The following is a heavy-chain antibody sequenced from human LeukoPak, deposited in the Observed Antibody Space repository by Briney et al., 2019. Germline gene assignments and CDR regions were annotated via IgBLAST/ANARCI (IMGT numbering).Heavy chain of an antibody. CDR1: GGSISSYY. D-gene: IGHD3-22*01. J-gene: IGHJ5*02. CDR2: IYYSGST. CDR3: ARGKYYYDSSNNWFDP. Sequence: SETLSLTCTVSGGSISSYYWSWIRQPPGKGLEWIGYIYYSGSTNYNPSLKSRVTISVDTSKNQFSLKLSSVTAADTAVYYCARGKYYYDSSNNWFDPWGQGTLVTVSS. V-gene: IGHV4-59*08.